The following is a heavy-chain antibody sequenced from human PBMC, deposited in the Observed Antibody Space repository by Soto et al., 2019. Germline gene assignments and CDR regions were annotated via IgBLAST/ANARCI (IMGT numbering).Heavy chain of an antibody. V-gene: IGHV3-30*18. CDR1: GFTFSSYG. J-gene: IGHJ4*02. CDR3: AKDSLRDIWFGEFRADY. Sequence: GGSLRLSCAASGFTFSSYGMHWVRQAPGKGLEWVAVISYDGSDKYYADSVKGRFTISRDNSRNTLYLQMNYLRAEDTAVYYCAKDSLRDIWFGEFRADYWGQGTLVTVSS. D-gene: IGHD3-10*01. CDR2: ISYDGSDK.